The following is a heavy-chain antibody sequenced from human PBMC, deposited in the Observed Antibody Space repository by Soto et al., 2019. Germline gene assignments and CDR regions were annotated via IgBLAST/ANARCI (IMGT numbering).Heavy chain of an antibody. CDR1: GFTFSSYW. D-gene: IGHD2-21*02. Sequence: AEGSLRLSCAASGFTFSSYWMSWVRQAPGKGLECVANIKQDGREKYYLDSVKGRFSISRDNAENSLCLQTNSRRAEATAAHYWKAVAWEASMHRDISEKYDVVSVKSVSIISRDNAKNSLYLQMNSLRAEYRAVYGCWRAKYIYCMVVWGQGTMVTVSS. CDR3: KAVAWEASMHRDISEKYDVVSVKSVSIISRDNAKNSLYLQMNSLRAEYRAVYGCWRAKYIYCMVV. J-gene: IGHJ6*02. V-gene: IGHV3-7*03. CDR2: IKQDGREK.